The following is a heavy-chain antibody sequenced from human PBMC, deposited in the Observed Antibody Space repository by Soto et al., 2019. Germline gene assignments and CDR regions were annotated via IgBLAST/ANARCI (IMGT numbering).Heavy chain of an antibody. CDR1: GFTFRSHG. CDR3: ARAGAATYGMDV. J-gene: IGHJ6*02. V-gene: IGHV3-33*01. D-gene: IGHD6-25*01. CDR2: IWFDGSKK. Sequence: QVQLVESGGGVVQPGRSLRLSCAASGFTFRSHGMHWVRQAPGKGLEWVAVIWFDGSKKYYADSVKGRFTISRDDSKNRVDLQMNSLRAEDTAVYYCARAGAATYGMDVWGQGTTVTVSS.